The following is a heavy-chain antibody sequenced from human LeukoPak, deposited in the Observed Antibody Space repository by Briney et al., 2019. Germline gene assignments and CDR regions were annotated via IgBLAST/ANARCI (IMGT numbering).Heavy chain of an antibody. CDR1: GGSISSYY. Sequence: SETLSLTCTVSGGSISSYYWSWIRQPPGKGLEWIGYIYYSGGTNYNPSLKSRVTISVDTSKNQFSLKLSSVTAADTAVYYCAAYCSSSSCNPGGFDYWGQGTLVTVSS. CDR3: AAYCSSSSCNPGGFDY. V-gene: IGHV4-59*01. CDR2: IYYSGGT. J-gene: IGHJ4*02. D-gene: IGHD2-2*01.